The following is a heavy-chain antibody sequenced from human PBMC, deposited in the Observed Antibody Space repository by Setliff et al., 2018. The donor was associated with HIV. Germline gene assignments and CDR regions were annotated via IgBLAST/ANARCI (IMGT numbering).Heavy chain of an antibody. CDR2: ISGSGGST. D-gene: IGHD6-19*01. V-gene: IGHV3-23*01. CDR3: TKKGPKGQWLVDLYFDS. CDR1: GFTFNKAR. Sequence: GGSLRLSCAASGFTFNKARMTWVRQAPGKGLEWVSVISGSGGSTYVADSVKGRFTISRDNSENTLYLQMNSLRADDTAVYYCTKKGPKGQWLVDLYFDSWGQGTLVTVSS. J-gene: IGHJ4*02.